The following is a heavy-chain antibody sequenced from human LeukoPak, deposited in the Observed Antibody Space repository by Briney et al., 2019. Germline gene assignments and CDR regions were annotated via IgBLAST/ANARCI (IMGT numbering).Heavy chain of an antibody. CDR3: ARGYCSGGSCYSVENWFDP. Sequence: ASVKVSFKAAGYTFTGYYMCWVRQAPGQGLEWVGRIYPNSGGTNYSQKFQGRGTMPRDTSISTAYMELSRLRSDDTAVYYCARGYCSGGSCYSVENWFDPWGQGTLVTVSS. D-gene: IGHD2-15*01. CDR1: GYTFTGYY. J-gene: IGHJ5*02. V-gene: IGHV1-2*06. CDR2: IYPNSGGT.